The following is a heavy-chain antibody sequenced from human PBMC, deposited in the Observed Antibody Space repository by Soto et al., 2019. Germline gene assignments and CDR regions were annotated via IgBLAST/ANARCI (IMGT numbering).Heavy chain of an antibody. V-gene: IGHV3-21*01. D-gene: IGHD3-3*01. CDR1: GFTLSRYS. CDR2: ISSSSSYI. CDR3: ARDGGSVELLLPDL. Sequence: GGSLRLSCAASGFTLSRYSMNWVRQAPGKGLEWVSFISSSSSYISYADSVKGRFTISRDNAKNSLYLQMNSLRAEDTAVYYCARDGGSVELLLPDLWGQGTLVTVSS. J-gene: IGHJ5*02.